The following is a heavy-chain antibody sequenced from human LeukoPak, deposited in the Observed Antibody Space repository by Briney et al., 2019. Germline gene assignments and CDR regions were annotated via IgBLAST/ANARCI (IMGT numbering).Heavy chain of an antibody. CDR3: AKDRAVRGVITLDY. CDR1: GFTFSSYV. Sequence: PGGSLRLSCAASGFTFSSYVMSWVRQAPGKGLEWVSGISGSGGGTYYADSVKGRFTISRDNSKNTLYLQMNSLRAEDTAVYYCAKDRAVRGVITLDYWGQGTLVTVSS. CDR2: ISGSGGGT. V-gene: IGHV3-23*01. J-gene: IGHJ4*02. D-gene: IGHD3-10*01.